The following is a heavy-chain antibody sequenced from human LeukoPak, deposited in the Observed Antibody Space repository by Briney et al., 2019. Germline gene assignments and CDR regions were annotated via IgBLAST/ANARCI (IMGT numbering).Heavy chain of an antibody. CDR3: AGYCSGTSCSNPYNWFDP. V-gene: IGHV1-69*05. CDR1: GGTFSSYA. CDR2: IIPIFGTA. D-gene: IGHD2-2*01. J-gene: IGHJ5*02. Sequence: ASVKVSCKASGGTFSSYAISWVRQAPGQGLEWMGGIIPIFGTANYAQKFQGRVTITTDESTSTAYMELSSLRSEDTAVYYCAGYCSGTSCSNPYNWFDPWGQGTLVTVSS.